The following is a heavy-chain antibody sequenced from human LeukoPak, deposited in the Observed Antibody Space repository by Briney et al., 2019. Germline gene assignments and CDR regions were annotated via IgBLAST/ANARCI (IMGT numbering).Heavy chain of an antibody. D-gene: IGHD5-12*01. J-gene: IGHJ2*01. CDR3: ARGGSSGYSGYDLSQAWIQLWFGWYFDL. CDR1: GFTFSSYA. Sequence: PGGSLRLSCAASGFTFSSYAMHWVRQAPGKGLEWVAVISYDGSNKYYADSVKGRFTISRDNSKNTLYLQMNSLRAEDTAVYYCARGGSSGYSGYDLSQAWIQLWFGWYFDLWGRGTLVTVSS. V-gene: IGHV3-30*04. CDR2: ISYDGSNK.